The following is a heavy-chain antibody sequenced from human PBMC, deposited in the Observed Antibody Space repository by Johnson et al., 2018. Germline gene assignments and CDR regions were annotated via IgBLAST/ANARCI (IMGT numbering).Heavy chain of an antibody. Sequence: QVQLQESGPGLVKPSETLSLSCTVSGDSISNTNYYWAWIRQPPGQGLEWIGSMYYSGSTSYNPSLKSRVTISRDTSKNQFSLKRSAVTPADPAVYYCAREAGAIQLWLPPWFDPWGQGTLVTVSS. J-gene: IGHJ5*02. V-gene: IGHV4-39*07. CDR2: MYYSGST. CDR1: GDSISNTNYY. CDR3: AREAGAIQLWLPPWFDP. D-gene: IGHD5-18*01.